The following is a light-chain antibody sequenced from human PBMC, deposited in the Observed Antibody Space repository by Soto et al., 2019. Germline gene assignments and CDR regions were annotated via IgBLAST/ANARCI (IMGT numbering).Light chain of an antibody. CDR2: GAS. CDR1: QSVSGN. V-gene: IGKV3-15*01. Sequence: EIVMTQAPATVSVSPGERATLSCRASQSVSGNLAWYQQKPGQAPRLLIYGASTRATGIPARFSGSASGTDFTLTISSLQSEDFAVYYCQQYNNWPGTFGQGTKVDI. J-gene: IGKJ1*01. CDR3: QQYNNWPGT.